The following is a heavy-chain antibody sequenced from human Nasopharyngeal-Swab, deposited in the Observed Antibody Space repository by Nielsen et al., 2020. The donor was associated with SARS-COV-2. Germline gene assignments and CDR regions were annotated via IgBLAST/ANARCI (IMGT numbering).Heavy chain of an antibody. CDR1: GFTVSSNY. CDR2: IYSDGST. Sequence: GESLKISCEASGFTVSSNYMSWVRQAPGKGLEWVSVIYSDGSTSYADSVKGRFTISRDKSKNTLYLQMNSLRTEDTALYYCAKDSLSSSWSYFDYWGQGTLVTVSS. D-gene: IGHD6-13*01. V-gene: IGHV3-53*05. J-gene: IGHJ4*02. CDR3: AKDSLSSSWSYFDY.